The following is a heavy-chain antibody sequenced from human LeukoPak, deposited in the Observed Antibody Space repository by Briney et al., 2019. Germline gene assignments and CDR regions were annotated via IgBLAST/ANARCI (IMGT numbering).Heavy chain of an antibody. CDR3: ARVSQWLVENDWFDP. Sequence: ASVKVSCKASEYTLTAYYVHWVRQAPGQGLEWMGCINPNSGDTNFAQNFQGRVTMTRDTSISTVYMELSRLRSDETAVYYCARVSQWLVENDWFDPWGQGTLVTVSS. V-gene: IGHV1-2*02. CDR1: EYTLTAYY. D-gene: IGHD6-19*01. CDR2: INPNSGDT. J-gene: IGHJ5*02.